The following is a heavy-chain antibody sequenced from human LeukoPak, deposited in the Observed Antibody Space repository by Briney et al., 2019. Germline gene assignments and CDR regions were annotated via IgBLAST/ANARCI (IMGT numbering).Heavy chain of an antibody. V-gene: IGHV3-30-3*01. D-gene: IGHD3-9*01. CDR3: ARDDLRYSLRYFDWLFLLDY. CDR1: GFTFSSYA. J-gene: IGHJ4*02. Sequence: GGSLRLSCAASGFTFSSYAMHWVRQAPGKGLEWVAVISYDGSNKYYADSVKGRFTISRDNSKNTLYLQMNSLRAEDTAVYYCARDDLRYSLRYFDWLFLLDYWGQGTLVTVSS. CDR2: ISYDGSNK.